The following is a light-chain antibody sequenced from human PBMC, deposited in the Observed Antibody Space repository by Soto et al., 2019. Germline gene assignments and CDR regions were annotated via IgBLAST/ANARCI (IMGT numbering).Light chain of an antibody. CDR3: NSYTTTSTYV. J-gene: IGLJ1*01. Sequence: QSLLPQPPSASGSPGQSVAISCTGTSSDVGGYNYVSWYQQHPGKAPKLMIYEVNKRPSGVPDRFSGSKSGYTASLTISGLQAEDEADYYCNSYTTTSTYVFGTGTKVTVL. CDR1: SSDVGGYNY. V-gene: IGLV2-8*01. CDR2: EVN.